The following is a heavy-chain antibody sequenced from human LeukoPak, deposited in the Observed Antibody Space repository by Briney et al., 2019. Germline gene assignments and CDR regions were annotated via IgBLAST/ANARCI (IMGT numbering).Heavy chain of an antibody. Sequence: SVKVSCKASGFTFTSSAMQWVRQARGQRLEWIGWIVVGSGNTNYAQKFQERVTITRDMSTSTAYMELSSLRSEDTAVYYCAAAYSGSYSLDYWGQGTLVTVSS. CDR2: IVVGSGNT. CDR3: AAAYSGSYSLDY. CDR1: GFTFTSSA. J-gene: IGHJ4*02. D-gene: IGHD1-26*01. V-gene: IGHV1-58*02.